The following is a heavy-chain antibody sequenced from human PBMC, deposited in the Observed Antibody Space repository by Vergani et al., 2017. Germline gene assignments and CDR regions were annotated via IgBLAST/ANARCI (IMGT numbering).Heavy chain of an antibody. D-gene: IGHD3/OR15-3a*01. CDR2: ISGQNFRT. J-gene: IGHJ4*02. CDR1: GFTFTAHG. CDR3: ADLYGDDGFSPF. V-gene: IGHV3-23*01. Sequence: EVQLLESGGGSAQPGESLRLSCVASGFTFTAHGLNWVRQAPGKGLEWVSGISGQNFRTHYADSGKGRFTISRDDTKNTVYLQITSLSAEDTAFYYCADLYGDDGFSPFWGQGTLVTVSS.